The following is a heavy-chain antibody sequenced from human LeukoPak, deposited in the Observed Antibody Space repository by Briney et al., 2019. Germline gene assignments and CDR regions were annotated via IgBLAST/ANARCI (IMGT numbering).Heavy chain of an antibody. Sequence: GGSLRLSCAASGLTFINFGMTWVRQAPGKGLEWVSAISGSAVITFYADSVKGRFTISRDNSKNTLYLQMNSLRAEDTAVYYCARDGYYYDSSGYYYQVAISYAFDIWGQGTMVTVSS. V-gene: IGHV3-23*01. J-gene: IGHJ3*02. CDR3: ARDGYYYDSSGYYYQVAISYAFDI. CDR1: GLTFINFG. D-gene: IGHD3-22*01. CDR2: ISGSAVIT.